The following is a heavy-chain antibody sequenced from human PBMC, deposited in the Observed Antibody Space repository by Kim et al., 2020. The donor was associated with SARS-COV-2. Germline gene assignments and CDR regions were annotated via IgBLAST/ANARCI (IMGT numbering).Heavy chain of an antibody. Sequence: TNYLDSLKGRFTVSRDNTKNSLFLQMNSLRAEDTAVYFCARHSAASLDYWGQGTLVTVSS. CDR2: T. J-gene: IGHJ4*02. CDR3: ARHSAASLDY. V-gene: IGHV3-7*01.